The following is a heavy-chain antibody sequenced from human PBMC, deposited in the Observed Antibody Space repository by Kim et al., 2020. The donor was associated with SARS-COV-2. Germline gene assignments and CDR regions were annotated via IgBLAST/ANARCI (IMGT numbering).Heavy chain of an antibody. CDR3: AREGGLAYCGGDCYPDAFDI. V-gene: IGHV1-18*01. CDR2: ISAYNGNT. Sequence: ASVKVSCKASGYTFTSYGISWVRQAPGQGLEWMGWISAYNGNTNYAQKLQGRVTMTTDTSTSTAYMELRSLRSDDTAVYYCAREGGLAYCGGDCYPDAFDIWGQGTMVTVSS. CDR1: GYTFTSYG. J-gene: IGHJ3*02. D-gene: IGHD2-21*02.